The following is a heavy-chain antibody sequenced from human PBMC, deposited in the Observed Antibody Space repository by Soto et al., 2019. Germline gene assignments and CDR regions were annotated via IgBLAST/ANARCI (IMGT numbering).Heavy chain of an antibody. V-gene: IGHV3-66*01. CDR1: GFTVSSNY. D-gene: IGHD4-17*01. Sequence: PGGSLRLSCAASGFTVSSNYMSWVRQAPGKGLEWVSVIYSGGSTYYADSVKGRFTISRDNSKNTLYLQMNSLRAEDTAVYYCARSQTEVTTFIYYYYYGMDVWGQGTTVTVSS. CDR3: ARSQTEVTTFIYYYYYGMDV. CDR2: IYSGGST. J-gene: IGHJ6*02.